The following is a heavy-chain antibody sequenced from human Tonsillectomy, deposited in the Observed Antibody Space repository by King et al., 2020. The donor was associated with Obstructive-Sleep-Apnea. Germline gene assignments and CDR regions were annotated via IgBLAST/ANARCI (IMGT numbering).Heavy chain of an antibody. Sequence: VQLVESGGGLVQPGGSLRLSCAASGFTFSSYAMSWVRQAPGKGLEWVSAINGSGGNTYYADSVKGRFTISRDNSKNTLYLQMNSLRAEDTAVYYCAKDGSEEEWLQYFDYWGQGTLVTVSS. V-gene: IGHV3-23*04. CDR2: INGSGGNT. J-gene: IGHJ4*02. CDR1: GFTFSSYA. CDR3: AKDGSEEEWLQYFDY. D-gene: IGHD3-3*01.